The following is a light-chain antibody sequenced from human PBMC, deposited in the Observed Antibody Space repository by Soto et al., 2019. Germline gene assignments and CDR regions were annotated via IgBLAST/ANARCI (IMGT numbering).Light chain of an antibody. CDR1: QSVSSY. J-gene: IGKJ1*01. CDR3: QQRSNWVT. CDR2: DAS. V-gene: IGKV3-11*01. Sequence: EIVLTQSPATLSLSPGERATLSCRASQSVSSYLAWYQQKPGQAPRLLIYDASNRATGIPARFSGSGSWTEFALTISSLEPEDLAVYYCQQRSNWVTFGQGTKVEIK.